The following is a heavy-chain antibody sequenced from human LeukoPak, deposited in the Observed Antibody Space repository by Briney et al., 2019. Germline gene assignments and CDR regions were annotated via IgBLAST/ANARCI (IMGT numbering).Heavy chain of an antibody. CDR1: GFTFSSYE. Sequence: GGSLRLSCAASGFTFSSYEMNWVRQAPGKGLEWVSYISSSGSTIYYADSVKGRFTISRDNAKNSLYLQMNSLRAEDTAVYYCARDYGSGSYYGGFDYWGQGTLVTVSS. J-gene: IGHJ4*02. V-gene: IGHV3-48*03. D-gene: IGHD3-10*01. CDR3: ARDYGSGSYYGGFDY. CDR2: ISSSGSTI.